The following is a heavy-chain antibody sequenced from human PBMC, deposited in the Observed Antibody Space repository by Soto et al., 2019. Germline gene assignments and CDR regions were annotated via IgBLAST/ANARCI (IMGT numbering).Heavy chain of an antibody. CDR3: ARTAQSYDSSFFDY. CDR2: IYYSGST. J-gene: IGHJ4*02. V-gene: IGHV4-59*01. D-gene: IGHD3-22*01. CDR1: GGSISSYY. Sequence: RSETLSLTCTVSGGSISSYYWSWIRQPPGKGLEWIGYIYYSGSTNYNPSLKSRVTISVDTSKNQFSLKLSSVTAADTAVYYCARTAQSYDSSFFDYWGQGTLVTVSS.